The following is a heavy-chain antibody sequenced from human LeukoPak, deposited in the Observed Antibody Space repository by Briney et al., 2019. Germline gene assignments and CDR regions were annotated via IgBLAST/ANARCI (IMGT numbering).Heavy chain of an antibody. D-gene: IGHD3-3*01. J-gene: IGHJ6*02. V-gene: IGHV1-2*04. CDR3: ARGGSDFWSGYLSDYYYYYGMDV. CDR1: GYTFTGYY. Sequence: GASVKVSCKASGYTFTGYYMHWVRQAPGQGLEWMGWINPNSGGTNYAQKFQGWVTMTRDTFISTAYMELSRLRSDDTAVYYCARGGSDFWSGYLSDYYYYYGMDVWGQGTTVTVSS. CDR2: INPNSGGT.